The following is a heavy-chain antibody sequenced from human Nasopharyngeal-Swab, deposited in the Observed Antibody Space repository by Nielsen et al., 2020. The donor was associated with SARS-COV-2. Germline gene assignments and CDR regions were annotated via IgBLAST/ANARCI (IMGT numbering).Heavy chain of an antibody. J-gene: IGHJ4*02. CDR2: INAGNGNT. CDR3: ARGRRYSTGWYFDS. Sequence: ASVKVSCKASGYTFTSYAMHWVRQAPGQRLEWMGWINAGNGNTKYSQKFQGRVTITRDTSASTAYMELSSLRSEDTAVYYCARGRRYSTGWYFDSWGQGTLVTVSS. D-gene: IGHD6-19*01. V-gene: IGHV1-3*01. CDR1: GYTFTSYA.